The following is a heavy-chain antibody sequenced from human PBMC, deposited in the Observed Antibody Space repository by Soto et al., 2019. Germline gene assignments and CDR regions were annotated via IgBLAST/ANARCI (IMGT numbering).Heavy chain of an antibody. D-gene: IGHD3-10*01. Sequence: QVQLVQSGAEVKKPGSSVKVSCKASGGTFSSYTISWVRQAPGQGLEWMGRIIPILGIANYAQKFQGRVTITADKSTSTAYMELSSLRSEETAVYYCARQVRGARSMAAIDYWGQGPLVTVSS. CDR2: IIPILGIA. CDR1: GGTFSSYT. J-gene: IGHJ4*02. CDR3: ARQVRGARSMAAIDY. V-gene: IGHV1-69*02.